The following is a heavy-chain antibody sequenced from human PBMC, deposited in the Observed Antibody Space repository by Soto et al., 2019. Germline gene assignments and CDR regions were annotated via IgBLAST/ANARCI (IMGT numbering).Heavy chain of an antibody. J-gene: IGHJ5*02. D-gene: IGHD4-17*01. V-gene: IGHV3-23*01. CDR2: VTGSGST. Sequence: GGSLRLSCIASGLTLSNYAMTWVRQAPGRGQEWVSTVTGSGSTYYADSVKGRFTIFRDNSKNILYLQMNSLRAEDTAIYYCAKSLRTTPATGYWFEPWGQGSQVTVSS. CDR3: AKSLRTTPATGYWFEP. CDR1: GLTLSNYA.